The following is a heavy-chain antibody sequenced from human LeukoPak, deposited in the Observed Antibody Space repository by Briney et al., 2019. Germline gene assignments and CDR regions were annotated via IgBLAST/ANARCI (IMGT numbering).Heavy chain of an antibody. CDR1: GGSFSGYY. D-gene: IGHD6-13*01. CDR2: INHSGST. V-gene: IGHV4-34*01. J-gene: IGHJ4*02. CDR3: ARSPAAAGRNKYDY. Sequence: SETLSLTCAVYGGSFSGYYWSWIRQPPGKGLEWIGEINHSGSTNYNPSLKSRATISVDTSKNQFSLKLSSVTAADTAVYYCARSPAAAGRNKYDYWGQGTLVTVSS.